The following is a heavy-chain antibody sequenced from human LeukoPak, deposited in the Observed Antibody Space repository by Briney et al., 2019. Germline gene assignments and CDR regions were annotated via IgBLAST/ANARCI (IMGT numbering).Heavy chain of an antibody. D-gene: IGHD5-18*01. CDR1: GGSISSGGYY. V-gene: IGHV4-31*03. J-gene: IGHJ4*02. CDR3: AGGDTAMFYFDY. Sequence: SQTLSLTCTVSGGSISSGGYYWSWIRQHPGKGLEWIGYIYYSGSTYYNPPLKSRVTISMDTSKHQFSLKLNSVTAADTAVYYCAGGDTAMFYFDYWGQGTLVTVSS. CDR2: IYYSGST.